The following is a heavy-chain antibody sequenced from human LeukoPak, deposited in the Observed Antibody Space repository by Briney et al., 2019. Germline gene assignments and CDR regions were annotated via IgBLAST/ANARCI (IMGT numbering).Heavy chain of an antibody. Sequence: RRASVKVSCKASGYTFTGYYMHWVRQAPGQGLEWMGWINPNTGDTHYAQKFQGRVTLTRDTSITTVYMELSRLTSDDTAIFYCAVAPGDYWGQGTLVTVSS. CDR3: AVAPGDY. V-gene: IGHV1-2*02. J-gene: IGHJ4*02. CDR2: INPNTGDT. CDR1: GYTFTGYY. D-gene: IGHD2-21*01.